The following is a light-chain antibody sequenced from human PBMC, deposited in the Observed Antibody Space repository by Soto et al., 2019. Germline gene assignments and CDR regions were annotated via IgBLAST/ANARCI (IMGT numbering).Light chain of an antibody. V-gene: IGKV4-1*01. CDR2: WAS. Sequence: TVLTQSADTQPLLLGQTATFNCNCSLRAVYRSNNKNYLSWYQQRTGQPPKLLIYWASTRESGVPDRFSGSGSGTDFTLTISILEAEDVAVYYCQHYYNTTPTFGRGTKVEIK. CDR3: QHYYNTTPT. CDR1: LRAVYRSNNKNY. J-gene: IGKJ4*01.